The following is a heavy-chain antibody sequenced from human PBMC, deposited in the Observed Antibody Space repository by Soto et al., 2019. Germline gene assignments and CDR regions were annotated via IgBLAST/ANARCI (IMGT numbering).Heavy chain of an antibody. D-gene: IGHD2-15*01. CDR2: ISSSSSTI. CDR3: AGGGGCSGGSCNFDY. V-gene: IGHV3-48*01. CDR1: GFTFSSYS. J-gene: IGHJ4*02. Sequence: EVQLVESGGGLVQPGGSLRLSCAASGFTFSSYSMNWVRQAPGKGLEWVSYISSSSSTIYYADSVKGRFTISRDNAKNSLYRQMNSLRAEDAAVYYCAGGGGCSGGSCNFDYWGQGTLVTVSS.